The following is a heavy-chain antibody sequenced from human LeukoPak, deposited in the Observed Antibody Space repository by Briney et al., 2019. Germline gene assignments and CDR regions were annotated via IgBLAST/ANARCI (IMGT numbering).Heavy chain of an antibody. D-gene: IGHD3-3*01. V-gene: IGHV4-31*03. CDR3: ARDFWSGYGYFDS. Sequence: SETLSLTCTASGVTMRGAGFYWTWIRQRPGKGLEWIGYTYYSGTTYYNPSLESRVTISIDTSQSQFSLKMSSVTAADTAVYYCARDFWSGYGYFDSWGQGVLVTDSS. CDR2: TYYSGTT. J-gene: IGHJ4*02. CDR1: GVTMRGAGFY.